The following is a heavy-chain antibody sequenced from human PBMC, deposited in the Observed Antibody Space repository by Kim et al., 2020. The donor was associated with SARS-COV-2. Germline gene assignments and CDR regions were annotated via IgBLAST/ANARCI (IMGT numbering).Heavy chain of an antibody. D-gene: IGHD3-10*01. CDR1: GGSISSSSYY. CDR2: IYYSGST. V-gene: IGHV4-39*01. Sequence: SETLSLTCTVSGGSISSSSYYWGWIRQPPGKGLEWIGSIYYSGSTYYNPSLKSRVTISVDTSKNQFSLKLSSVTAADTAVYYCARMVRGVIFYYYYGMDVWGQGTTVTVSS. CDR3: ARMVRGVIFYYYYGMDV. J-gene: IGHJ6*02.